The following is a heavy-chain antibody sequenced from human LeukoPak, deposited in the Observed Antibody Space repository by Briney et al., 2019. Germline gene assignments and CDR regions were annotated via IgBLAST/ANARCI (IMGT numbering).Heavy chain of an antibody. CDR1: GFTFSSYG. V-gene: IGHV3-30*02. J-gene: IGHJ6*03. CDR3: AKGGGYEAQYYYYYLDV. D-gene: IGHD5-12*01. Sequence: GGSLRLSCAASGFTFSSYGMHWVRQAPGKGLEWVAFIRYDGSNKYYADSVKGRFTISRDNSKSTLYLQMKSLRAEDTAVYYCAKGGGYEAQYYYYYLDVWGKGTTVTISS. CDR2: IRYDGSNK.